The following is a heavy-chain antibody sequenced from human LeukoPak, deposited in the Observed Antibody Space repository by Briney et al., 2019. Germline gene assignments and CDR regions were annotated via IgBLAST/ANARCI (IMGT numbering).Heavy chain of an antibody. CDR2: IKQDGSEN. V-gene: IGHV3-7*01. D-gene: IGHD5-12*01. CDR3: ARDSAYNAFDI. CDR1: GFTFSSYW. Sequence: GGSLRLSCAASGFTFSSYWMSWVRQAPGKGLEWVANIKQDGSENYYVDSLKGRFTISRDNAKNSLYLQINSLRAEDTAVYYCARDSAYNAFDIWGQGTMLTVSS. J-gene: IGHJ3*02.